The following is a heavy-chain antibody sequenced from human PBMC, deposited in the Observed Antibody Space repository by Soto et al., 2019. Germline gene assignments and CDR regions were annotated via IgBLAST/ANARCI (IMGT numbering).Heavy chain of an antibody. Sequence: LRLSCAASGFTFSSYGMHWVRQSPCEWLEWVAVIWYDGSNKYYADSVKGRFTISRDNSKNTLYLQMNSLRAEDTAVYYCARDSGYCSGGSCFYPFWFDPWGQGTLVTVSS. J-gene: IGHJ5*02. CDR2: IWYDGSNK. V-gene: IGHV3-33*01. D-gene: IGHD2-15*01. CDR1: GFTFSSYG. CDR3: ARDSGYCSGGSCFYPFWFDP.